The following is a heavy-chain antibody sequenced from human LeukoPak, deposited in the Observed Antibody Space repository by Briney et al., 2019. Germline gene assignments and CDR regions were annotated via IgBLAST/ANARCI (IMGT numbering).Heavy chain of an antibody. D-gene: IGHD4-17*01. CDR3: ARRKGYGDYFWGMDV. J-gene: IGHJ6*02. CDR1: GYSFTSYW. V-gene: IGHV5-51*01. Sequence: GESLKISCKGSGYSFTSYWIGWVRQMPGKGLGWMGIIYPGDSDTRYSPSFQGQVTISADKSISTAYLQWSSLKASDTAMYYCARRKGYGDYFWGMDVWGQGTTVTVSS. CDR2: IYPGDSDT.